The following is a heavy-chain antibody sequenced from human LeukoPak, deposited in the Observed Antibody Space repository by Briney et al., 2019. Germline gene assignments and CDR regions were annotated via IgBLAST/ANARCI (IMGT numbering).Heavy chain of an antibody. CDR3: ARDGRNEVVVITHVMGAFDI. CDR2: IIPILGIA. V-gene: IGHV1-69*04. CDR1: GGTFSSYT. J-gene: IGHJ3*02. Sequence: ASVKVSCEASGGTFSSYTISWVRQAPGQGLEWMGRIIPILGIANYAQKFQGRVTITADKSTSTAYMELSSLRSEDTAVYYCARDGRNEVVVITHVMGAFDIWGQGTMVTVSS. D-gene: IGHD3-22*01.